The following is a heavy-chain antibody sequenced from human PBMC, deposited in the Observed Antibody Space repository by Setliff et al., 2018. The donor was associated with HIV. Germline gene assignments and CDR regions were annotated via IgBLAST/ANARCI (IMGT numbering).Heavy chain of an antibody. CDR3: ARSRGGTTGGYMDV. CDR1: SDSLSSHY. CDR2: IYINGIP. D-gene: IGHD4-17*01. Sequence: PSETLSLTCTVSSDSLSSHYWSWIRQPPGKGLEWVGHIYINGIPNYSPSLESRVTISVDTAKKQFSLKLSSVTAADAAVYFCARSRGGTTGGYMDVWGKGTTVTVSS. V-gene: IGHV4-4*08. J-gene: IGHJ6*03.